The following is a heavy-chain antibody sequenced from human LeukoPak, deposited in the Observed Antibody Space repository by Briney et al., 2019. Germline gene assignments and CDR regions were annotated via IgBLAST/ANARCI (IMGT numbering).Heavy chain of an antibody. CDR3: AREGDYDFWSGTRTTDY. J-gene: IGHJ4*02. CDR2: IKQDGSEK. V-gene: IGHV3-7*01. CDR1: GFTFSSYG. Sequence: GGSLRLSCAASGFTFSSYGVRWVRQAPGKGLEWVANIKQDGSEKYYVDSVKGRFTISRDNAKNSLYLQMNSLRAEDTAVYYCAREGDYDFWSGTRTTDYWGQGTLVTVSS. D-gene: IGHD3-3*01.